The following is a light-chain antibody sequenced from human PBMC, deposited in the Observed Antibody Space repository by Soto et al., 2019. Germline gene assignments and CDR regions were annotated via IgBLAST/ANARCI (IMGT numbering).Light chain of an antibody. V-gene: IGKV3-15*01. CDR3: QQYNNWPPGT. Sequence: EIILTQSPATLSVSPGERATLSCRASQSVNSNLAWNQQKPGQAPRLLIYGASTRATGIPARFSGSGSGTEFTLTISSLQSEDFVIYYCQQYNNWPPGTFGQGTKVEIK. J-gene: IGKJ1*01. CDR1: QSVNSN. CDR2: GAS.